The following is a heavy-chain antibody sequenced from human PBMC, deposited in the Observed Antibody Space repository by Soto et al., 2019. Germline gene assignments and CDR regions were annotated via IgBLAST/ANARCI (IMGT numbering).Heavy chain of an antibody. CDR1: GFNFDDYA. Sequence: EVHLVESGGGLVQPGRSLRPSCAASGFNFDDYAMHWVRQAPGKNMEWVSGISWEGGSVGYADSVKGRFTISRDNAKNSLYLEMNDLRSEDTALYYCAKDHDEDFGYDLDYMNYWGQGTLVTVSS. V-gene: IGHV3-9*01. D-gene: IGHD5-12*01. J-gene: IGHJ4*02. CDR2: ISWEGGSV. CDR3: AKDHDEDFGYDLDYMNY.